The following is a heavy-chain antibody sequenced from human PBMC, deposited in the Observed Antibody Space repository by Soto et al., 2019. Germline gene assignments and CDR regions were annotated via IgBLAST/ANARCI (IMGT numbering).Heavy chain of an antibody. D-gene: IGHD1-1*01. V-gene: IGHV3-7*01. CDR3: ARVISGDVYNRFDY. CDR1: GFTFSSYW. Sequence: QPGGSLRLSCVASGFTFSSYWMSWVRQAPGKGLEWVANIREDGGEKYYVDSVKGRFTISRDNAKNSLSLQMNSLSAEDTAIYYCARVISGDVYNRFDYWGQGTLVTVSS. J-gene: IGHJ4*02. CDR2: IREDGGEK.